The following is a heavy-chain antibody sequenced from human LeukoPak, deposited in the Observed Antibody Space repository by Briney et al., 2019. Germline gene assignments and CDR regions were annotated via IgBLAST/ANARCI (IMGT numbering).Heavy chain of an antibody. Sequence: ASVKVSCKASGHTFTGYYMHWVRQAPGQGLEWMGWINANSGGTNYAQKFQGRVTMTRDTSISTAYMELRSLRSDDTAVYYCARGGGKNYDILTGYYLSYYYMDVWGKGTTVTISS. D-gene: IGHD3-9*01. J-gene: IGHJ6*03. CDR2: INANSGGT. CDR3: ARGGGKNYDILTGYYLSYYYMDV. V-gene: IGHV1-2*02. CDR1: GHTFTGYY.